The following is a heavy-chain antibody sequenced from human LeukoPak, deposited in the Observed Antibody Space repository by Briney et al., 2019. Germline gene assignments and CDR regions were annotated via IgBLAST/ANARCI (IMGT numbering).Heavy chain of an antibody. D-gene: IGHD3-10*01. CDR1: GGSISSYY. J-gene: IGHJ4*02. CDR2: IYYSGST. CDR3: ARGSGSFDY. V-gene: IGHV4-59*01. Sequence: NPSETLSLTCTVSGGSISSYYWSRIRQPPGKGLEWIGYIYYSGSTNYNPSLKSRVTISVDTSKNQFSLKLSSVTAADTAVYYCARGSGSFDYWGQGTLVTVSS.